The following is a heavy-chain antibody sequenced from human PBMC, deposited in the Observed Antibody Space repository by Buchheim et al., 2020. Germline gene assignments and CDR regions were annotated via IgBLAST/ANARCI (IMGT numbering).Heavy chain of an antibody. CDR3: AKDLRDRGDY. D-gene: IGHD1-14*01. V-gene: IGHV3-23*01. J-gene: IGHJ4*02. CDR2: MTTSGSHT. Sequence: EVQLLESGGGLVQPGGSLRLSCAASGFTFSSYAMSWVRQAPGKGLEWVSSMTTSGSHTYYADAVKGRFIISRDNSKNTLYLQMNSLRAEDTAIYYCAKDLRDRGDYWGQGTL. CDR1: GFTFSSYA.